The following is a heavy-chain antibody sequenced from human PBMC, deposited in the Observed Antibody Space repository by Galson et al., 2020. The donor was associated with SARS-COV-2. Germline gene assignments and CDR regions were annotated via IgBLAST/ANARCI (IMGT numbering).Heavy chain of an antibody. V-gene: IGHV3-21*01. CDR1: GFTFSSYS. CDR2: ISSGSSYI. D-gene: IGHD3-16*01. CDR3: ARLGGMATTPDRYYFYGLDV. J-gene: IGHJ6*02. Sequence: GGPLRLSCAASGFTFSSYSMNWVRQAPGKGLEWVSSISSGSSYIYYADSVKGRFTISRDNAKNSLFLQMNSLRTEDTAVYYCARLGGMATTPDRYYFYGLDVWGQGTTVTVSS.